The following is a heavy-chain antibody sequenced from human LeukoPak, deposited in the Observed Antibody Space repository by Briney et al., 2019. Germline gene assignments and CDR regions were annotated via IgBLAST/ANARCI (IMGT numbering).Heavy chain of an antibody. CDR1: GGSISSYY. D-gene: IGHD5-12*01. V-gene: IGHV4-59*08. Sequence: SETLSLTCTVSGGSISSYYWSWIRQPPGKGLEWIGSIYYSGSTDYNPSLKSRLTISVDTSKNQFSLKLSSVTAADTAVYYCARRYEGGDYFDYWGQGTLVTVSS. CDR3: ARRYEGGDYFDY. J-gene: IGHJ4*02. CDR2: IYYSGST.